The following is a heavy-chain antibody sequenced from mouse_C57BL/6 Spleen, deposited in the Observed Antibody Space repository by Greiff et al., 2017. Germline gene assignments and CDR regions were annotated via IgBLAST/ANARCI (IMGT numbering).Heavy chain of an antibody. V-gene: IGHV14-1*01. CDR3: TKITTVVDYYAMDY. CDR1: GFNIKDYY. Sequence: EVQLQQSGAELVRPGASVKLSCTASGFNIKDYYMHWVKQRPEQGLEWIGRIDPEDGDTEYAPKFQGKATMTADTSSNTAYLQLSSLTSEDTAVYYCTKITTVVDYYAMDYWGQGTSVTVSS. D-gene: IGHD1-1*01. J-gene: IGHJ4*01. CDR2: IDPEDGDT.